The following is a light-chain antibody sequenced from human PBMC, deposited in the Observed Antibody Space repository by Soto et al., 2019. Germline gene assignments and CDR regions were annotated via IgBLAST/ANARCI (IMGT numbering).Light chain of an antibody. V-gene: IGKV1-27*01. CDR1: RAIGND. CDR3: QNYDNAPLT. Sequence: DIQMTQSPSSLSASVGDRVTITCRASRAIGNDLAWYQQKPGKVPQLLIYAAFTLQSGVPSRFSASRSGTDFTLTISSLQPEDVATYYCQNYDNAPLTFVGGTKVEIK. J-gene: IGKJ4*01. CDR2: AAF.